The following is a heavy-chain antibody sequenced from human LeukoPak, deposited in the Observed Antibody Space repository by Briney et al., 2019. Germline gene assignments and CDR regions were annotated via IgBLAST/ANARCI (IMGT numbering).Heavy chain of an antibody. CDR2: ISSNGSTI. V-gene: IGHV3-48*03. CDR3: ASQGRYNYYYYGMDV. Sequence: GGSLRLSCAASGFTFSSYEMNWVRQAPGKGLEWVSYISSNGSTIYYADSVKGRFTISRDNAKNSLYLQMNSLRAEDTAVYYCASQGRYNYYYYGMDVWGQGTTVTVSS. D-gene: IGHD5-12*01. J-gene: IGHJ6*02. CDR1: GFTFSSYE.